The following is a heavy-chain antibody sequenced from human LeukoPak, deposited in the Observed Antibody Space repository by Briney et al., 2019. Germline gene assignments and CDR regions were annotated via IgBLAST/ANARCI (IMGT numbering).Heavy chain of an antibody. CDR3: TTDRLITMVRGVIRRVDY. CDR2: IKSKTDGGTT. CDR1: GFTFSSYS. V-gene: IGHV3-15*01. Sequence: TTGGSLRLSCAASGFTFSSYSMSWVRQAPGKGLEWVGRIKSKTDGGTTDYAAPVKGRFTISRDDSKNTLYLQMNSLKTEDTAVYYCTTDRLITMVRGVIRRVDYWGQGTLVTVSS. J-gene: IGHJ4*02. D-gene: IGHD3-10*01.